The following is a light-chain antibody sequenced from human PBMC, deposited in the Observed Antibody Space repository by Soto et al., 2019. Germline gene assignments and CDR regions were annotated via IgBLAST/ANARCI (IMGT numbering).Light chain of an antibody. J-gene: IGKJ1*01. CDR1: QSVSSSY. V-gene: IGKV3-20*01. CDR3: HQSATSPRT. CDR2: GAS. Sequence: EIVLTQSPGTLSLSPGERATLSCRASQSVSSSYLAWYQQKPGQAPRLLIYGASSRATGIPERFSGSGSGSDFTLNISRLEPDDLAITYCHQSATSPRTFGQGTKVEIK.